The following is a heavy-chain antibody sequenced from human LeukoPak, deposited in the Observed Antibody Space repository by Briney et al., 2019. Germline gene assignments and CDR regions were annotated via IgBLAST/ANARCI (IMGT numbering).Heavy chain of an antibody. V-gene: IGHV3-11*05. Sequence: PGGSLRLSCAASGFTFSDYYMSWIRQAPGKGLEWVSYISSSSSYTNYADSVQGRFTTSRDNAKNPQYLQMNSLRADDTAVYYCARGPYRGVGEDRVNWFDPWGQGTLVIVSS. CDR2: ISSSSSYT. CDR3: ARGPYRGVGEDRVNWFDP. J-gene: IGHJ5*02. D-gene: IGHD3-10*01. CDR1: GFTFSDYY.